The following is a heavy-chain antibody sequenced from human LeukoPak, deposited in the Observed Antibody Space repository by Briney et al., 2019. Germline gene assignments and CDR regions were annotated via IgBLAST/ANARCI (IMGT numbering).Heavy chain of an antibody. Sequence: GGSLRLSCAASGFTFSSYGMHWVRQAPGKGLEWVAVISYDGSNKYYADSVKGRFTISRDNSKNTLYLQMNSLRAEDTAVYYCAKDQGVVPAAIFDYWGQGTLVTVSS. J-gene: IGHJ4*02. CDR2: ISYDGSNK. D-gene: IGHD2-2*01. V-gene: IGHV3-30*18. CDR3: AKDQGVVPAAIFDY. CDR1: GFTFSSYG.